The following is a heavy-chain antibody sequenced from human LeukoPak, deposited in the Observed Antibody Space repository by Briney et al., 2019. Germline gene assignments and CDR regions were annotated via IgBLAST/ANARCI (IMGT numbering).Heavy chain of an antibody. CDR3: ARAYCGGDCYSSIYFDY. D-gene: IGHD2-21*02. V-gene: IGHV3-48*03. J-gene: IGHJ4*02. CDR2: ISSSGSTI. CDR1: GFTFSSYE. Sequence: PGGSLRLSCAASGFTFSSYEMNWVRQAPGKGLEWVSYISSSGSTIYYADSVKGRVTISRDNAKNSLYLQMNSLRAEDTAVYYCARAYCGGDCYSSIYFDYWGQGTLVTVSS.